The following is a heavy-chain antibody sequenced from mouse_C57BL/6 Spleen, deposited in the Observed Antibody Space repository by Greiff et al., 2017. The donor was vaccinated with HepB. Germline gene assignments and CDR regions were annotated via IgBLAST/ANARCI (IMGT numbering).Heavy chain of an antibody. CDR1: GFNIKDDY. CDR2: IDPENGDT. D-gene: IGHD2-3*01. V-gene: IGHV14-4*01. Sequence: EVQLVESGAELVRPGASVKLSCTASGFNIKDDYMHWVKQRPEQGLEWIGWIDPENGDTEYASKFQGKATITADTSSNTAYLQLSSLTSEDTAVYYCTTRWLLRDWYFDVWGTGTTVTVSS. J-gene: IGHJ1*03. CDR3: TTRWLLRDWYFDV.